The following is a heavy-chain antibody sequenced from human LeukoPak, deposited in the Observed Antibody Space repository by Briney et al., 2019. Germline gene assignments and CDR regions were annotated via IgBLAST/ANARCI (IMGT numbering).Heavy chain of an antibody. J-gene: IGHJ5*02. CDR2: IYYSGST. CDR3: ARHGHSGSSWLNWFDP. D-gene: IGHD6-13*01. V-gene: IGHV4-59*05. Sequence: LRLSCAASGFTFSSYEMNWVRQAPGKGLEWIGRIYYSGSTYYNPCLKSRVTVYEDTSKNQFSLKLSSVTAADTAVYYCARHGHSGSSWLNWFDPWGQGTLVTVSS. CDR1: GFTFSSYE.